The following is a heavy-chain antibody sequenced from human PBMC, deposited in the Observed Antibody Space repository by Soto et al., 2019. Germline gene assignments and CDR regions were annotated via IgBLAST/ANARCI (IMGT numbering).Heavy chain of an antibody. J-gene: IGHJ3*02. V-gene: IGHV3-23*01. CDR3: ARLWSDAFDI. CDR2: ISGSGTNT. CDR1: GFTFNTYA. Sequence: EVQLLESGGGLIQPGGSLRLSCAASGFTFNTYAMSWVRQAPGKGLEWVSSISGSGTNTYYADSVKGRFTISRDNSKNTLYLQVNSLRAEDTAIYYCARLWSDAFDIWGQGTMVAVSS. D-gene: IGHD3-10*01.